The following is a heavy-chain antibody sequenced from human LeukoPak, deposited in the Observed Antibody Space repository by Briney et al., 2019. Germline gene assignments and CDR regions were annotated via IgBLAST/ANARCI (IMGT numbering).Heavy chain of an antibody. J-gene: IGHJ4*02. CDR3: ARVGRLQYGDYVAFDY. CDR2: ISVSGTTM. CDR1: GFTFTDYY. D-gene: IGHD4-17*01. V-gene: IGHV3-11*01. Sequence: GGSLRLSCATSGFTFTDYYMTWIRQAPGKGLEGISYISVSGTTMYYADSVKGRFTLSRDNAKNSLYLQMNSLRADDTAVYYCARVGRLQYGDYVAFDYWGQGTLVTVSS.